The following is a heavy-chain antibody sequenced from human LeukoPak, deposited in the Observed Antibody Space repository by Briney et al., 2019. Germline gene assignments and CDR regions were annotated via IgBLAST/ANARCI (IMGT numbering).Heavy chain of an antibody. D-gene: IGHD3-22*01. V-gene: IGHV1-46*01. CDR1: GYTFTSYY. J-gene: IGHJ4*02. CDR3: ARNSAYYYDSSGYPDY. Sequence: ASVKVSCKASGYTFTSYYMHWVRQAPGQGLEWMGIINPSGGSTSYAQKFQGRVTMTRDMSTSTVYMELSSLRSDDTAVYYCARNSAYYYDSSGYPDYWGQGTLVTVSS. CDR2: INPSGGST.